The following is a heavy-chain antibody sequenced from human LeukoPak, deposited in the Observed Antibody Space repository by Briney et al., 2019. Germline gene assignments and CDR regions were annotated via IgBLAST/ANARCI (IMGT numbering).Heavy chain of an antibody. CDR1: GGSISGSSYY. CDR3: ARVITIFGVVDY. CDR2: IYYSGST. V-gene: IGHV4-39*07. Sequence: SETLSLTCTVSGGSISGSSYYWGWIRQPPGKGLEWIGSIYYSGSTYYNPSLKSRVTISVDTSKNQFSLKLSSVTAADTAVYYCARVITIFGVVDYWGQGTLVTVSS. J-gene: IGHJ4*02. D-gene: IGHD3-3*01.